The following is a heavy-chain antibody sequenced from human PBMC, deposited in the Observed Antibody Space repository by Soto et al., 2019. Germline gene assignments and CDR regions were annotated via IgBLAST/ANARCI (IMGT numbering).Heavy chain of an antibody. J-gene: IGHJ4*02. V-gene: IGHV2-5*01. CDR2: IYWNDDK. D-gene: IGHD2-2*02. CDR1: GFSLSTSGEG. CDR3: VHLPYTLYYLDY. Sequence: SGPTLVNPTQTLTLTCTFSGFSLSTSGEGVGWIRQPPGKALDWLALIYWNDDKFYSPSLKSRLTITKDTSRNQVVLTMTNMDPVDTATYFCVHLPYTLYYLDYWGQGALVTVSS.